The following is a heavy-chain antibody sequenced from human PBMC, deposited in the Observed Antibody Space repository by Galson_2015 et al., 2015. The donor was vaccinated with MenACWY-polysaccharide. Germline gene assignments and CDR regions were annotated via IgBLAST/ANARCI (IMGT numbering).Heavy chain of an antibody. D-gene: IGHD3-9*01. CDR1: GFTFSSYA. CDR2: ISYDGSNK. CDR3: ARDGPSSWLDYYYYGMDV. Sequence: SLRLSCAASGFTFSSYAMHWVRQAPGKGLEWVAVISYDGSNKYYADSVKGRFTISRDNSKNTLYLQMNSLRAEDTAVYYCARDGPSSWLDYYYYGMDVWGQGTTVTVSS. V-gene: IGHV3-30-3*01. J-gene: IGHJ6*02.